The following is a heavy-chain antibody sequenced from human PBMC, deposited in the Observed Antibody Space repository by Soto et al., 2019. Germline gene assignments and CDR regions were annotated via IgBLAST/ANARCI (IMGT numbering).Heavy chain of an antibody. CDR1: GFTFSSYG. V-gene: IGHV3-33*01. D-gene: IGHD3-22*01. CDR2: IWYDGSNK. Sequence: GGSLRLSCAASGFTFSSYGMHWVRQAPGKGLEWVAVIWYDGSNKYYADSVKGRFTISRDNSKNTLYLQMNSLRAEDTAVYYCAREGDTYYYDSSGYHSEYFQHWGQGTLVTVSS. J-gene: IGHJ1*01. CDR3: AREGDTYYYDSSGYHSEYFQH.